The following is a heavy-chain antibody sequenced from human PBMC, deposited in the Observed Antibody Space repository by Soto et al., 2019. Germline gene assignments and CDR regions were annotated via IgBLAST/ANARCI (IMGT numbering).Heavy chain of an antibody. CDR2: IYYSGST. CDR3: ARVPDR. CDR1: GYSISSSHW. Sequence: SETLSLTCAVSGYSISSSHWWGWIRQPPGKGLEWIGYIYYSGSTYYNPSLKSRVTMSVDRSKNQFSLKLSSVTAADTAVYYCARVPDRWGQGTLVTVSS. V-gene: IGHV4-28*03. D-gene: IGHD2-2*01. J-gene: IGHJ5*02.